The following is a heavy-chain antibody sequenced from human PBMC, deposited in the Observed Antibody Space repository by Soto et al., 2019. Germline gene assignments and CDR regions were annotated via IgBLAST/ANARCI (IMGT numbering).Heavy chain of an antibody. CDR3: ASRDPGTSVDY. V-gene: IGHV4-4*02. D-gene: IGHD1-7*01. CDR2: IYRTVST. J-gene: IGHJ4*02. CDR1: GGSFTSNNW. Sequence: PSETLSLTCAVSGGSFTSNNWWTWVRQPPGQGLEWVGEIYRTVSTNYNPSLKRRVTISLDKSENQCALKVTSLTAADTAVYYCASRDPGTSVDYWGQGTLVTVSS.